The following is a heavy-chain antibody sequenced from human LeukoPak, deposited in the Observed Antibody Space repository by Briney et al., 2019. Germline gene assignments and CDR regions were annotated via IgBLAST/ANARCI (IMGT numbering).Heavy chain of an antibody. D-gene: IGHD3-22*01. V-gene: IGHV4-59*01. CDR1: GGAISSYY. Sequence: SETPSLTCTVSGGAISSYYWSWIRQPPGKGLEWIGYIYYSGGTKYNPSLMSRVTISVDRAQNQFSLSLRSVTAADTAVYYCARDGLYDSSGYYMDSWGQGTLVIVSS. CDR2: IYYSGGT. J-gene: IGHJ4*02. CDR3: ARDGLYDSSGYYMDS.